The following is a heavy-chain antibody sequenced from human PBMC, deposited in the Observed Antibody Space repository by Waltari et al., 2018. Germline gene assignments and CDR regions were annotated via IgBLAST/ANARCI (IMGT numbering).Heavy chain of an antibody. D-gene: IGHD5-12*01. CDR3: ATYIGASLGTAAFDV. V-gene: IGHV4-39*01. CDR2: ISYNGAT. Sequence: QLQLQESGPGLVKPSATLSLTCSVPVVSITTNRPYWGWIRQPPGQGLEWIGTISYNGATYSSPSLRSRVTIFRDTSKNQLSLKLGSVTAADTAFYYCATYIGASLGTAAFDVWGQGTMVTVSS. CDR1: VVSITTNRPY. J-gene: IGHJ3*01.